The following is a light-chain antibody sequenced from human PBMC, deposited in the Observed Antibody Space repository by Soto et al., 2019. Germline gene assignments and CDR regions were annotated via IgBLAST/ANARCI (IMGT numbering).Light chain of an antibody. J-gene: IGLJ1*01. CDR1: STDFVSYNR. Sequence: QSVLRQPPSVSWSPGHSVTISCTGTSTDFVSYNRVSWYQQPPGTAPKLIIYEASNRPSGVPDRFSGSKSGNTASLTISGLQAAEEADYYCSLYTSETNYVFGTGTKVTVL. V-gene: IGLV2-18*01. CDR3: SLYTSETNYV. CDR2: EAS.